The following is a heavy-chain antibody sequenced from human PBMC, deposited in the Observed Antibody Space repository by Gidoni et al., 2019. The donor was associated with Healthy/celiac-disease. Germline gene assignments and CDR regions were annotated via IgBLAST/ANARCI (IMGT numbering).Heavy chain of an antibody. V-gene: IGHV4-30-2*01. J-gene: IGHJ6*02. Sequence: QLQLQESGSGLVKPSQTLSLTCAVSVGSISSGCYSWSWIRQPPGKGLEWIGYIYHSGSTYYNPSLKSRVTISVDRSKNQFSLKLSSVTAADTAVYYCARGVGYCSGGSCYSYYYYGMDVWGQGTTVTVSS. D-gene: IGHD2-15*01. CDR3: ARGVGYCSGGSCYSYYYYGMDV. CDR1: VGSISSGCYS. CDR2: IYHSGST.